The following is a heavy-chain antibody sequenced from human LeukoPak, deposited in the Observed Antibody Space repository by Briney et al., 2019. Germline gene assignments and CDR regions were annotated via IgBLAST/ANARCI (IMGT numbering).Heavy chain of an antibody. CDR2: IYPGDSDT. CDR1: GYSFTSYW. V-gene: IGHV5-51*01. D-gene: IGHD1-26*01. J-gene: IGHJ5*02. Sequence: GESLKISCKGSGYSFTSYWIGWVRQVPGKGLEWMGIIYPGDSDTRYSPSFQGQVTISADKSISTAYLQWSSLKASDTAMYYCARRIIAGATPGATYWFDPWGQGTLVTVSS. CDR3: ARRIIAGATPGATYWFDP.